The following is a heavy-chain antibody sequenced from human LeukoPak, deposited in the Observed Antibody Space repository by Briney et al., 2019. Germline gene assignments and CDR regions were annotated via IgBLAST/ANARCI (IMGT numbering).Heavy chain of an antibody. Sequence: SETLSLTCTVSGGSISSGGYCWSWIRQHPGKGLEWIGYVCHDGGTSYNPSLKSRVTVAIDTSKNQFFLKLNSVTAADTAVFYCAKEGRDSGGYNGWFEPWGQGTLVTVPS. V-gene: IGHV4-31*03. D-gene: IGHD2-15*01. CDR3: AKEGRDSGGYNGWFEP. CDR2: VCHDGGT. CDR1: GGSISSGGYC. J-gene: IGHJ5*02.